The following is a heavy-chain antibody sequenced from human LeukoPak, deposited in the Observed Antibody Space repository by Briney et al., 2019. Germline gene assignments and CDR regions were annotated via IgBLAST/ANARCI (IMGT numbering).Heavy chain of an antibody. CDR2: TYFRSKWYY. CDR3: AREVLGIGGDYFDY. CDR1: GDSVSSDSAA. D-gene: IGHD7-27*01. J-gene: IGHJ4*02. V-gene: IGHV6-1*01. Sequence: SQTLSLTCAISGDSVSSDSAAWNWIRQSPSRGLEWLARTYFRSKWYYDYALAVKSRITINPDTSKNQFSLQLNPVTPEDTAVYYCAREVLGIGGDYFDYWGQGTLVTVSS.